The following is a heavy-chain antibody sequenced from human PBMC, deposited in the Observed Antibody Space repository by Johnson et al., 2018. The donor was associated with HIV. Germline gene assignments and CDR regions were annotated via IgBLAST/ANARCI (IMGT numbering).Heavy chain of an antibody. CDR1: GFTFSSYA. J-gene: IGHJ3*02. D-gene: IGHD3-22*01. Sequence: VQLVESGGGLVQPGGSLRLSCADSGFTFSSYAMHWVRQAPGKGLEYVSAISSNGGSTYYANSVKGRFTISRDNSKNTLYLQMGSLRAEDMAVYYCARGFSDSSGYGYAFDIWGQGTMVTVSP. CDR3: ARGFSDSSGYGYAFDI. CDR2: ISSNGGST. V-gene: IGHV3-64*01.